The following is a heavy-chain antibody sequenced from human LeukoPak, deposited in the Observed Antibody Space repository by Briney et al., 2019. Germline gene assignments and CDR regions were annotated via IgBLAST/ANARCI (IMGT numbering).Heavy chain of an antibody. CDR1: GGSISSYY. D-gene: IGHD2-2*02. CDR2: ISYSGST. Sequence: SETLSLTCTVSGGSISSYYWSWIRQPPGKGLEWIGYISYSGSTNYNPSLKSRVTISVDTSKNQFSLKLSSVTAADTAVHYCARSVYCSSTSCYTAVDYWGQGTLVTVSS. J-gene: IGHJ4*02. V-gene: IGHV4-59*01. CDR3: ARSVYCSSTSCYTAVDY.